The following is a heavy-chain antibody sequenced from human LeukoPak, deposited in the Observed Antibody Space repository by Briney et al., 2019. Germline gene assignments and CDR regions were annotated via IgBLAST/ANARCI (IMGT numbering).Heavy chain of an antibody. D-gene: IGHD2-2*01. V-gene: IGHV1-69*05. Sequence: AASVTVSFKASGGTFNSYASRWVRQAPGRGLEWMGGIIPLFGTANYAQKLQGRVTITTDESTSTAYMALSTLRSEDTAVYYCARHYQLPNLMVMSLDRFDPWGQGTLVTVSS. CDR1: GGTFNSYA. J-gene: IGHJ5*02. CDR3: ARHYQLPNLMVMSLDRFDP. CDR2: IIPLFGTA.